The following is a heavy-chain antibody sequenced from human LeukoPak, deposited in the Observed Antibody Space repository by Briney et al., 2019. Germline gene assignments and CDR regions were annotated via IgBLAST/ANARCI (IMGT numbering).Heavy chain of an antibody. J-gene: IGHJ4*02. CDR2: VYYTGSA. V-gene: IGHV4-59*08. CDR1: GGSITNYY. D-gene: IGHD4-17*01. Sequence: SETLSLTCNVFGGSITNYYWTWVRQSPGKGLEWFGYVYYTGSANYNPSLKSRVTILVDTSKNQFSLNLNSVTAADTAVYYCARLAPVAQSGDYLGYFGYWGQGALVTVSS. CDR3: ARLAPVAQSGDYLGYFGY.